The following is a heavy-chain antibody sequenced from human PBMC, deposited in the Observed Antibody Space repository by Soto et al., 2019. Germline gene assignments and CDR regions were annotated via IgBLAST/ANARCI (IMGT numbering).Heavy chain of an antibody. CDR1: GGSISSGGYY. J-gene: IGHJ5*02. D-gene: IGHD5-12*01. Sequence: QVQLQESGPGLVKPSQTLSLTCTVSGGSISSGGYYWSWIRQHPGKGLEWIGYIYYSGSTYYNPSLKGRVTISVDTSKNQFSLKLSSVTAADTAVYYCARREVHIGWFDPWGQGTLVTVSS. CDR3: ARREVHIGWFDP. V-gene: IGHV4-31*03. CDR2: IYYSGST.